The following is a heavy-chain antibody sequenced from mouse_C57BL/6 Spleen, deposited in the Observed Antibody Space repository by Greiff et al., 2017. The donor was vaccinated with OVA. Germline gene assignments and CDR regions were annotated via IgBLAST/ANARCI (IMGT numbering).Heavy chain of an antibody. Sequence: EVKVEESGGGLVQPGGSLSLSCAASGFTFTDYYMSWVRQPPGKALEWLGFIRNKANGYTTEYSASVKGRFTISRDNSQSILYLQMNALRAEDSATYYCARYEGYYFDYWGQGTTLTVSS. V-gene: IGHV7-3*01. CDR3: ARYEGYYFDY. CDR2: IRNKANGYTT. J-gene: IGHJ2*01. CDR1: GFTFTDYY.